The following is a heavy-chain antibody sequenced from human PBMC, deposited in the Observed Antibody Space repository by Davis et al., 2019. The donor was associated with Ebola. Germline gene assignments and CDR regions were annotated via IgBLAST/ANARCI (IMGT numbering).Heavy chain of an antibody. CDR3: ARDGCSSTSCYPEVYYYYGMDV. CDR1: AGTFSSYA. D-gene: IGHD2-2*01. CDR2: IIPILGIA. J-gene: IGHJ6*02. V-gene: IGHV1-69*04. Sequence: SVKVSCKASAGTFSSYAISWVRQAPGHGLEWMGRIIPILGIANYAQKFQGRVTITADKSTSTAYMELSSLRSEDTAVYYCARDGCSSTSCYPEVYYYYGMDVWGQGTTVTVSS.